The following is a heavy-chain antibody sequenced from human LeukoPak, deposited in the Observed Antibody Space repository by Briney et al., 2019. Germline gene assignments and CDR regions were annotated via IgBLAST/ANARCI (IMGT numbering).Heavy chain of an antibody. CDR3: ARDHGGYYYRLGDY. CDR1: GFTFSSYV. CDR2: ISSGSDTI. J-gene: IGHJ4*02. V-gene: IGHV3-48*04. Sequence: PGGSLRLSCAASGFTFSSYVMNWARQAPGKGLEWVSYISSGSDTIYYADSVKGRFTISRDNAKNSLYLQMYSLRAEDTAVYYCARDHGGYYYRLGDYWGQGTLVTVSS. D-gene: IGHD3-22*01.